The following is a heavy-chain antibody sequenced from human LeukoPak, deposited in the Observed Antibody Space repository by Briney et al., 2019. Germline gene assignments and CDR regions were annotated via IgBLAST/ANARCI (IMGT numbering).Heavy chain of an antibody. CDR1: GYTFTGYY. CDR2: INPNSGGT. J-gene: IGHJ4*02. Sequence: ASVKVSCKASGYTFTGYYMHWVRQAPGQGLEWMGWINPNSGGTNYAQKFQGWVTMTRDTSISTAYMELSRLRSDDTAVYYCARDLSEQGPGAISSYWGQGTLVTVSS. V-gene: IGHV1-2*04. CDR3: ARDLSEQGPGAISSY. D-gene: IGHD6-19*01.